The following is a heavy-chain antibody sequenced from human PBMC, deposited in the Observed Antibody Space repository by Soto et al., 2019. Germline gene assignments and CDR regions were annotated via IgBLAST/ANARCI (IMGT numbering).Heavy chain of an antibody. V-gene: IGHV3-30*18. CDR1: GFIFSDHA. Sequence: GGSLRLSCAASGFIFSDHAIHWVRQAPGKGLEWVAVISYDGSDKYYAESLKGRFTISRDNSKNTLDLQMDSLRVEDTAVYFCAKDRYYGPGSFYNGHYYYGMDVWGQGTTVTVSS. CDR3: AKDRYYGPGSFYNGHYYYGMDV. CDR2: ISYDGSDK. J-gene: IGHJ6*02. D-gene: IGHD3-10*01.